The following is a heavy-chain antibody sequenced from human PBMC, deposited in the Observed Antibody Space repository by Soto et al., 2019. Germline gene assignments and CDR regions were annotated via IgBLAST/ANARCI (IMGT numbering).Heavy chain of an antibody. V-gene: IGHV4-30-2*01. CDR1: GGSISSGGYS. D-gene: IGHD1-1*01. CDR3: ARWERLNWFDP. CDR2: MYHSGST. J-gene: IGHJ5*02. Sequence: SQTLSLTCAVSGGSISSGGYSWSWIRQPPGKGLEWIGYMYHSGSTYYNPSLKSRVTISVDRSKNQFSLKLSSVTAADTAVYYCARWERLNWFDPWGQGTTVTVSS.